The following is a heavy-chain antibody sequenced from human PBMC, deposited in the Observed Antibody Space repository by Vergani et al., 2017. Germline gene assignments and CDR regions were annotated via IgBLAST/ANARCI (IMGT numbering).Heavy chain of an antibody. Sequence: QITFKESAPTLVKPTQTLTPTSTFSGFSPNTHGVSVAWIRQPPGKALDWLALIYWNDDQHYSPSLNNRVTITKDTSKNQVVLTMTNMDYVDTGTYYCVDRKTECGTTDSFYTFYYYYSFDVGGKGTTVTVSS. CDR3: VDRKTECGTTDSFYTFYYYYSFDV. D-gene: IGHD1-7*01. V-gene: IGHV2-5*04. J-gene: IGHJ6*03. CDR1: GFSPNTHGVS. CDR2: IYWNDDQ.